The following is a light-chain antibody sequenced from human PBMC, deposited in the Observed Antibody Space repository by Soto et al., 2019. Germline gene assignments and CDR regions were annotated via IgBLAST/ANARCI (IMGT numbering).Light chain of an antibody. Sequence: EIVLTQSPGTLSLSPGERATLSCRASQSVSSSYLAWYQQKPGQAPRLLIYGASSRATGIPDRFSGSGSGTDFTLTISRLEPDDFAAYYCQQYGSSLFTFGTGTKVDIK. CDR3: QQYGSSLFT. J-gene: IGKJ3*01. CDR2: GAS. V-gene: IGKV3-20*01. CDR1: QSVSSSY.